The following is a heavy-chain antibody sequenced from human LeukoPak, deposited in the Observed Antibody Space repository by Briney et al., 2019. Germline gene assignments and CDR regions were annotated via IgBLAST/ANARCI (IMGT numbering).Heavy chain of an antibody. J-gene: IGHJ4*02. Sequence: SGTLSLTCAVSGGSISSSNWWSWVRQPPGKGLEWIGEIYHSGSTNYNPSLKSRVTMSVDKSKNQFSLKLSSVTAADTAVYYCARVEVLLPAYFDYWGQGTLVTVSS. CDR1: GGSISSSNW. CDR3: ARVEVLLPAYFDY. D-gene: IGHD2-15*01. CDR2: IYHSGST. V-gene: IGHV4-4*02.